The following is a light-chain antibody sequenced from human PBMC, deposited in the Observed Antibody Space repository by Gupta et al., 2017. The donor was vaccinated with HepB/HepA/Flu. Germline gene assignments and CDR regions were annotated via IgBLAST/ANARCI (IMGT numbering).Light chain of an antibody. Sequence: QSVLTQPPSVSGAPGQRVTISCTGSSSNIGAGYGVHWYHHLPGTAPNLLIYTNSNRPSGVPDRFSASKSGTSASLAITGLQAEDEADYYCQSYDNSRSGVVFGGGTKLTVL. J-gene: IGLJ3*02. CDR3: QSYDNSRSGVV. CDR2: TNS. V-gene: IGLV1-40*01. CDR1: SSNIGAGYG.